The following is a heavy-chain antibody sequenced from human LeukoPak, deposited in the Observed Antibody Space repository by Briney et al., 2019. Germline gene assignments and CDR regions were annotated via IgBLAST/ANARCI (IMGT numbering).Heavy chain of an antibody. CDR1: GFTFRNYW. CDR3: ARDFQPRYCSSSSCSPA. D-gene: IGHD2-2*01. CDR2: IRPDGSQK. Sequence: TGGSLRLSCAASGFTFRNYWMSWVRQAPGEGLEWVANIRPDGSQKYYVDSARGRFTISRDNAKSSLYLQMSSLRPEDTATYYCARDFQPRYCSSSSCSPAWGQGTTVTVPS. V-gene: IGHV3-7*03. J-gene: IGHJ6*02.